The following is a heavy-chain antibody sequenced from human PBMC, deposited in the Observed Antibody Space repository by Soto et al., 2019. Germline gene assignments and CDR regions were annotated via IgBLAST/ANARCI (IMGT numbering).Heavy chain of an antibody. V-gene: IGHV1-2*02. CDR3: AAAYPGTHYGMDA. Sequence: GASVKVSCKASGYTFTGYYMHWVRQAPGQGLEWMGWINPNSGGTNYAQKFQGRVTMTRDTSISTAYMELSRLRSDDTAVYYCAAAYPGTHYGMDAWGQGTTVTVSS. D-gene: IGHD1-1*01. J-gene: IGHJ6*02. CDR1: GYTFTGYY. CDR2: INPNSGGT.